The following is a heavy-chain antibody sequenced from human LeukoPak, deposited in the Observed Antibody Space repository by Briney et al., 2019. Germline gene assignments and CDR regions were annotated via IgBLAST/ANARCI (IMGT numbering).Heavy chain of an antibody. CDR2: IRYDGSYK. CDR3: AKDRAGGIAAAGLALS. Sequence: GGSLRLSCAASGFTFSSYAMYWVRQTPGKGLEWVAFIRYDGSYKYYADSVKGRFTISRDNSKNTLYLQMNSLRAEDTAMYYCAKDRAGGIAAAGLALSWGQGTLVTVSS. D-gene: IGHD6-13*01. CDR1: GFTFSSYA. V-gene: IGHV3-30*02. J-gene: IGHJ4*02.